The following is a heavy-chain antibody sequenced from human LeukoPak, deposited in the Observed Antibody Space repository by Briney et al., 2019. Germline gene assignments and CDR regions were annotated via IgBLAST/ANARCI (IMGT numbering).Heavy chain of an antibody. J-gene: IGHJ4*02. V-gene: IGHV3-23*01. CDR3: ARDLLYDSSGIFDY. Sequence: GGSLRLSCAASGFTFSSYAMSWVRQAPGKGLEWVSSSSGSGGSTYYADSVKGRFTISRDNAKNSLYLQMNSLRAEDTAVYYCARDLLYDSSGIFDYWGQGTLVTVSS. CDR1: GFTFSSYA. CDR2: SSGSGGST. D-gene: IGHD3-22*01.